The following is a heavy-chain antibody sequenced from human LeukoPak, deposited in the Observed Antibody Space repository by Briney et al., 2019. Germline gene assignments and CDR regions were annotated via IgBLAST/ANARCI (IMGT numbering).Heavy chain of an antibody. V-gene: IGHV3-21*01. CDR3: ARDRGAIHRD. Sequence: GGSLRLSCAASGFTFSSYSMNWVRQAPGKGLEWVSSISSSSSYIDYADSVKGRFTISRDNAKNSLYLQMNSLRAEDTAVYYCARDRGAIHRDWGQGTLVTVSS. CDR1: GFTFSSYS. J-gene: IGHJ4*02. D-gene: IGHD3-10*01. CDR2: ISSSSSYI.